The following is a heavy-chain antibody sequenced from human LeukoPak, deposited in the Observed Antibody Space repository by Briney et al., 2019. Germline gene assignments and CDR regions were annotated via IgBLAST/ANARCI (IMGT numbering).Heavy chain of an antibody. Sequence: KPSETLSLTCPVYGGSFSGYYWSWIRQPPGKGLEWIGEINHSGSTNYNPSLKSRVTISVDTSKNQFSLKLSSVTAADTAVYYCAPGLRSDYWGQGTLVTVSS. CDR3: APGLRSDY. D-gene: IGHD5-12*01. J-gene: IGHJ4*02. CDR2: INHSGST. V-gene: IGHV4-34*01. CDR1: GGSFSGYY.